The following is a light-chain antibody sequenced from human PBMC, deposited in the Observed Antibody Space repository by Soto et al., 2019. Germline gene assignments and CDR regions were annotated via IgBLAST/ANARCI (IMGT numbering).Light chain of an antibody. J-gene: IGKJ4*01. CDR2: GAS. CDR1: QSISNK. CDR3: QHYNSWPLT. Sequence: EIVMTQSPATLSVAPGERATLSCRASQSISNKFAWYQQKPGQAPRLLIYGASTRASGVPARFSGSGSGTEFTLTINSLQSEDFAVYDCQHYNSWPLTFGGGTKVEI. V-gene: IGKV3-15*01.